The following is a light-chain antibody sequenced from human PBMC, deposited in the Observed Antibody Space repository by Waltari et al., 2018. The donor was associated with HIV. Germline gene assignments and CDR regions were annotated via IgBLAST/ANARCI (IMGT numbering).Light chain of an antibody. CDR1: SSNIGAGYD. J-gene: IGLJ2*01. CDR2: ANI. V-gene: IGLV1-40*01. Sequence: QSVLTQPPSVSGAPGQGVTISCTGSSSNIGAGYDVNWYQQLPGTAHKLLICANIHRPSGVPDRFSGSTSCSSASLAITGLQAEDEAHYSCQSFDSSLTTSGVIFGGGTKLTVL. CDR3: QSFDSSLTTSGVI.